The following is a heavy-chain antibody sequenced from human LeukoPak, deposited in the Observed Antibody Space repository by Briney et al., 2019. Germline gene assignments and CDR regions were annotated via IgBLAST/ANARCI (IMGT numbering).Heavy chain of an antibody. V-gene: IGHV4-34*01. D-gene: IGHD6-6*01. CDR1: GEPFNGYY. CDR3: ARLGIAARHSFDY. CDR2: INHSGSI. J-gene: IGHJ4*02. Sequence: SETLSLTCAVYGEPFNGYYWNWIRQSPGKGLEWIGEINHSGSINYNPSLKSRVTISVDTSKNQFSLKLSSVTAADTAVYYCARLGIAARHSFDYWGQGTLVTVSS.